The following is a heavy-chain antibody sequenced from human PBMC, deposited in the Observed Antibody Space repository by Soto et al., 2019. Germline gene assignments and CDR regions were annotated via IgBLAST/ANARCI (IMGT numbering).Heavy chain of an antibody. CDR1: GGSISSSSYY. CDR3: ARRDYDFWTGYYQGNWLDP. V-gene: IGHV4-39*01. J-gene: IGHJ5*02. Sequence: PSETLSLTCTVSGGSISSSSYYWGWIRQPPGKGLEWIGSIYYSGSTYYNPSLKSRVTISVDTSKNQFSLKLSSVTAADTAVYYCARRDYDFWTGYYQGNWLDPWGQGTLVTVSS. CDR2: IYYSGST. D-gene: IGHD3-3*01.